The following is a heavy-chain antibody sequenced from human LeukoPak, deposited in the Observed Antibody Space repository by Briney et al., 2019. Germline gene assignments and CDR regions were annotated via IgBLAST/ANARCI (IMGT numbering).Heavy chain of an antibody. J-gene: IGHJ4*02. CDR2: INHSGST. CDR1: GGSFSGYY. D-gene: IGHD2-2*01. CDR3: AKEERDIVVVPAAYFDY. Sequence: SETLSLTCAVYGGSFSGYYWSWIRQPPGKGLEWIGEINHSGSTNYNPSLKSRVTISVDTSKNQFSLKLSSVTAADTAVYYCAKEERDIVVVPAAYFDYWGQGTLVTVSS. V-gene: IGHV4-34*01.